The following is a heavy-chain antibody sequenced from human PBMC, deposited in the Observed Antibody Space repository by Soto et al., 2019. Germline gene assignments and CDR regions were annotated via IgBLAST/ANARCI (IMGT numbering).Heavy chain of an antibody. CDR2: IYYSGST. V-gene: IGHV4-39*01. Sequence: SETLSLTCTVSGGSISSSSYYWGWIRQPPGKGLEWIGSIYYSGSTYYNPSLKSRVTISVDTSKNQFSLKLSSVTAADTAVYYCARGRRGYCSSTSCYGRYFDYWGQGTLVTVSS. CDR1: GGSISSSSYY. J-gene: IGHJ4*02. D-gene: IGHD2-2*01. CDR3: ARGRRGYCSSTSCYGRYFDY.